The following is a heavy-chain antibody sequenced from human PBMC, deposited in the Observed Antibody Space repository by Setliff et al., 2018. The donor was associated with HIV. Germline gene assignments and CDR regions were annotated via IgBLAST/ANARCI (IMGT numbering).Heavy chain of an antibody. CDR3: AKADRGYGRNWFDY. CDR1: GFNLNTYW. CDR2: IKQDGSEK. D-gene: IGHD4-17*01. J-gene: IGHJ5*01. V-gene: IGHV3-7*03. Sequence: PGGSLRLSCAASGFNLNTYWMTWVRQAPGRGLEWVAIIKQDGSEKYYVDSVKGRFTISRDNAKNTLYLQMNSLRAEDTAVYYCAKADRGYGRNWFDYWGQGTLVTVS.